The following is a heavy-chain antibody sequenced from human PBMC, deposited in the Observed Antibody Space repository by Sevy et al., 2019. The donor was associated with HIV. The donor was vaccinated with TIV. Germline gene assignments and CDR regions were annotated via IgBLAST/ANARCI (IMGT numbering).Heavy chain of an antibody. V-gene: IGHV3-33*01. CDR3: ARGANYYDSSGSQPNFDY. CDR1: GFTFSSYG. D-gene: IGHD3-22*01. CDR2: IWYDGSSK. J-gene: IGHJ4*02. Sequence: GESLKISCAASGFTFSSYGMHWVRQAPGKGLEWVALIWYDGSSKYYAASVKGRFTLSRDNSKNTLYLQMNSLRAEDTAVYYCARGANYYDSSGSQPNFDYWGQGTLVTVSS.